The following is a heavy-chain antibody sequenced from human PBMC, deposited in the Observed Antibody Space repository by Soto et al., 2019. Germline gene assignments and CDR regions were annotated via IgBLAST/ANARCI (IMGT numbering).Heavy chain of an antibody. J-gene: IGHJ4*02. D-gene: IGHD3-16*01. V-gene: IGHV3-23*01. CDR3: AKRGPGEPIRYYFDY. CDR2: ISGSGGST. Sequence: EVQLLESGGGLVQPGGSLRLSCAASGFTFSSYAMSWVRQAPGKGLEWVSAISGSGGSTYYADAVKGRFTISRDSSKNTLYLQMNSLRAEDTAVYYCAKRGPGEPIRYYFDYWGQGTLVTVSS. CDR1: GFTFSSYA.